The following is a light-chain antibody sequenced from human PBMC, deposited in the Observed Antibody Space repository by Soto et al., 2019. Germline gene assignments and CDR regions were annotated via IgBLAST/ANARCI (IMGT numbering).Light chain of an antibody. Sequence: QSALTQPASVSGSPGQSSTIPCTGTGSDVGGYNYASWYQQHPGSAPKLPIHEVSNRPSGISNRFSASKSGNTASLTISGRQAADEADYDFGSYTSSSTVIFGGGTKLAV. CDR1: GSDVGGYNY. CDR2: EVS. J-gene: IGLJ2*01. CDR3: GSYTSSSTVI. V-gene: IGLV2-14*01.